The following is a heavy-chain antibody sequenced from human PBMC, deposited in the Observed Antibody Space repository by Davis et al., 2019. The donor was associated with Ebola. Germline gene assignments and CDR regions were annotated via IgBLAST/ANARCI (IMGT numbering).Heavy chain of an antibody. CDR3: ARDLGTIFGVASPGFDP. CDR2: IYSRGTT. CDR1: GFAVSDTY. J-gene: IGHJ5*02. V-gene: IGHV3-66*03. Sequence: GGSLRLSCAASGFAVSDTYMSWVRQAPGKGLEWVAVIYSRGTTYYADSVKGRFTISRDNSKNTLYLQMNSLRAEDTAVYYCARDLGTIFGVASPGFDPWGQGTLVTVSS. D-gene: IGHD3-3*01.